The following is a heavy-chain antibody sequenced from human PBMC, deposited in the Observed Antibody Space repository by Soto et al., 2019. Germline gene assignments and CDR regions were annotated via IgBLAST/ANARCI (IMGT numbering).Heavy chain of an antibody. CDR1: GYTFTSYD. CDR2: MNPNSGNT. D-gene: IGHD5-18*01. CDR3: ARGGDTAMVTYYYMDV. V-gene: IGHV1-8*01. J-gene: IGHJ6*03. Sequence: GASVKVSCKASGYTFTSYDINWVRQATGQGLEWMGWMNPNSGNTGYAQKFQGRVTMTRNTSISTAYMELSSLRSEDTAVYYCARGGDTAMVTYYYMDVWGKGTTVTVSS.